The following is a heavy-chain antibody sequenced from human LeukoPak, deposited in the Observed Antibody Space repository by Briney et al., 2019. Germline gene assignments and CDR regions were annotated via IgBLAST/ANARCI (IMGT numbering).Heavy chain of an antibody. J-gene: IGHJ4*02. CDR3: ARLQATVSIHSYFDY. CDR2: MYSSGST. V-gene: IGHV4-39*07. CDR1: GGSIIISSYY. D-gene: IGHD4-17*01. Sequence: SETLSLTCTVSGGSIIISSYYWGWIRQPPGKGLKWIGSMYSSGSTYYNPSLKSRVIISVDTSKNQFSLNLRSVTAADTAVYYCARLQATVSIHSYFDYWGQGTLVTVSS.